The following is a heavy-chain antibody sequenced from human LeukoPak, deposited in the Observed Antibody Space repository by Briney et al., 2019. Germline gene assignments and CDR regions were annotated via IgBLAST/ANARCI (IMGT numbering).Heavy chain of an antibody. D-gene: IGHD6-25*01. CDR1: GFTFSTYW. J-gene: IGHJ3*02. V-gene: IGHV3-7*05. CDR2: TNQDGSEK. CDR3: ARDRGYSTFDM. Sequence: GSLRLSCVASGFTFSTYWMSWVRQAPGKGLEWVANTNQDGSEKNYVDSVKGRLTISRDNARTSLYLQMNSLRAEDTAVYYCARDRGYSTFDMWGQGTMVTVSS.